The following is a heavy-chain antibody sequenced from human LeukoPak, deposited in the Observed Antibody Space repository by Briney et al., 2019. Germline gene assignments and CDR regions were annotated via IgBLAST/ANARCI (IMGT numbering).Heavy chain of an antibody. CDR3: TRSLGSWYTIDY. J-gene: IGHJ4*02. CDR2: IRSKANSYAT. D-gene: IGHD6-13*01. V-gene: IGHV3-73*01. Sequence: PGGSLRLSCAASGFTFSGSAMHWVRQASGKGLEWVGRIRSKANSYATAYAASVKGRFTISRDDSKNTAYLQMNSLKTEDTAVYYCTRSLGSWYTIDYWGQGTLVTVSS. CDR1: GFTFSGSA.